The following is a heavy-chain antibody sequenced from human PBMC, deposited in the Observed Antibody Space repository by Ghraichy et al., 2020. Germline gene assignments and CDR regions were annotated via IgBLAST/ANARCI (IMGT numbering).Heavy chain of an antibody. CDR1: GGSISSYY. J-gene: IGHJ4*02. CDR3: ARHSSLRYFDWLLYGGYFDY. V-gene: IGHV4-59*08. D-gene: IGHD3-9*01. CDR2: IYYSGST. Sequence: GSLSLTCTVSGGSISSYYWSWIRQPPGKGLEWIGYIYYSGSTNYNPSLKSRVTISVDTSKNQFSLKLSSVTAADTAVYYCARHSSLRYFDWLLYGGYFDYWGQGTLVTVSS.